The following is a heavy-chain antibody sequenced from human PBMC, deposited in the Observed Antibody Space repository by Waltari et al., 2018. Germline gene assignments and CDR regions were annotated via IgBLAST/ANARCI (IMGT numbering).Heavy chain of an antibody. CDR3: ARDFGYSSAD. D-gene: IGHD2-15*01. CDR2: IYYTGNT. V-gene: IGHV4-30-4*01. Sequence: QVRLQESGPGLVKSSQTLSLPCTVSGGSIVNANYYWSWSRQSPGKGLEWIGDIYYTGNTNYNPSLKSRITISVDTSKNQFSLKLTSVTAADTAVYYCARDFGYSSADWGQGILVTVSS. J-gene: IGHJ4*02. CDR1: GGSIVNANYY.